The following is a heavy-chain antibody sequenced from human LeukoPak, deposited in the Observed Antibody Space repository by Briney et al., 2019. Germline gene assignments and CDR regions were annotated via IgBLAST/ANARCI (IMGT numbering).Heavy chain of an antibody. Sequence: SETLSLTCTVSGGSISSGSYYWSWIRQPAGKGLEWIGRIYTSGSTHYNPSLKSRVTISVDTSKNQFSVKLSSVTAADTAVYYCARRLGRKFGERFYYYHYMDVWGKGTTVTISS. V-gene: IGHV4-61*02. J-gene: IGHJ6*03. CDR1: GGSISSGSYY. CDR3: ARRLGRKFGERFYYYHYMDV. D-gene: IGHD3-10*01. CDR2: IYTSGST.